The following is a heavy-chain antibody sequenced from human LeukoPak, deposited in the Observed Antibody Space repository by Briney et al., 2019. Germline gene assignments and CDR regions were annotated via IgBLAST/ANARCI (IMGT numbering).Heavy chain of an antibody. J-gene: IGHJ3*02. CDR2: INPSGGST. V-gene: IGHV1-46*01. CDR1: GYNFISYY. Sequence: ASVKVSCKASGYNFISYYMHWVRQAPGQGLEWMGIINPSGGSTTYAQKSQGRVTMTRDTSTSTVYMELSSLRSEDTAVYYCARVGVFGPFDIWGQGTMVTVSS. D-gene: IGHD3-16*01. CDR3: ARVGVFGPFDI.